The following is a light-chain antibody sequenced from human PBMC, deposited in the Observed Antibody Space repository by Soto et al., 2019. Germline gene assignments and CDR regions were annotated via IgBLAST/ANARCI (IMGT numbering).Light chain of an antibody. CDR1: QSVSSSY. CDR2: GAS. CDR3: QQYGSSPRE. Sequence: EIVLTQSPGTLSLSPGERATLSCRASQSVSSSYLAWYQQKPGQAPRLLIYGASSRATGIPDRFSGSGSGTDFTLTISRLEPKDFAVYYCQQYGSSPREFGQGTKVEIK. V-gene: IGKV3-20*01. J-gene: IGKJ1*01.